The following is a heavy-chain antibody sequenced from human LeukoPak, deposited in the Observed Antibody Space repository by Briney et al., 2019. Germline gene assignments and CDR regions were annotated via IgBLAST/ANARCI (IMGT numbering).Heavy chain of an antibody. J-gene: IGHJ3*02. CDR1: GFAFSTYG. CDR3: AKVYATGYSGSYWTFDI. V-gene: IGHV3-30*02. Sequence: PGGSLRLSCTASGFAFSTYGMHWVRQAPGKGLEWVTFIRYDGSNTYYADSVKGRFTVPRDNTKNTLYMQMNSLRAEDTAVYYCAKVYATGYSGSYWTFDIWGQGTMVTVSS. D-gene: IGHD1-26*01. CDR2: IRYDGSNT.